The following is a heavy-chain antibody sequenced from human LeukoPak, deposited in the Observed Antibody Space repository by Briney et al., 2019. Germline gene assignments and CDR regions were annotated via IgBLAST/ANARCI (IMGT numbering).Heavy chain of an antibody. Sequence: PGRSLRLSCAASGFTFSSYAMHWVRQAPGKGLEWVAVISYDGSNKYYADSVEGRFTISRDNSKNTLYLQMNSLRAEDTAVYYCARDGGCSGGSCYSMHYYYYMDVWGKGTTVTVSS. CDR3: ARDGGCSGGSCYSMHYYYYMDV. J-gene: IGHJ6*03. V-gene: IGHV3-30*01. D-gene: IGHD2-15*01. CDR2: ISYDGSNK. CDR1: GFTFSSYA.